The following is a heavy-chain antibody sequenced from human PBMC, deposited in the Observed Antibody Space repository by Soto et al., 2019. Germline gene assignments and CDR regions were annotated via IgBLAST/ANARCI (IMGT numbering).Heavy chain of an antibody. CDR3: SRGAPVFIQL. D-gene: IGHD3-10*01. CDR2: IYHSGST. CDR1: GGSISSGGYS. V-gene: IGHV4-30-2*01. Sequence: QLQLQESGSGLVKPSQTLSLTCAVSGGSISSGGYSWGWIRQPPGKGLEWIGYIYHSGSTDYNPSPTRRATISVACSKNQFIPKLSSVPAAATAVYFCSRGAPVFIQLWGQGTLGTVSS. J-gene: IGHJ1*01.